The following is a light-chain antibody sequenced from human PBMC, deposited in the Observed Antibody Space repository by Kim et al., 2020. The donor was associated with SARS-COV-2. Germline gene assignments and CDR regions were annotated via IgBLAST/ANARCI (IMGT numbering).Light chain of an antibody. V-gene: IGLV2-14*01. CDR3: SSYTSSSTSYVV. CDR1: SSDVGGYNY. CDR2: DFS. J-gene: IGLJ2*01. Sequence: QSALTQPASVSGSPGQSITISCTGTSSDVGGYNYVSWYQQHPGKAPKLMIYDFSKRPSGVSNRFSGSKSGNTASLTISGLQAEDEADYYCSSYTSSSTSYVVFGGGTQLTVL.